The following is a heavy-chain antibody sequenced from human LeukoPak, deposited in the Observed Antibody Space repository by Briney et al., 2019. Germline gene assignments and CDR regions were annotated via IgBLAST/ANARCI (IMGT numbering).Heavy chain of an antibody. Sequence: GGSLRLSCAASGFTFSSYSMNWVRQAPGKGLEWVSSISSSSSYIYYADSVKGRFTISRDNAKNSLYLQMTSLRAEDTAVYYCARGNYGSGSYPDWGQGTLVTVSS. J-gene: IGHJ4*02. CDR2: ISSSSSYI. CDR3: ARGNYGSGSYPD. V-gene: IGHV3-21*01. D-gene: IGHD3-10*01. CDR1: GFTFSSYS.